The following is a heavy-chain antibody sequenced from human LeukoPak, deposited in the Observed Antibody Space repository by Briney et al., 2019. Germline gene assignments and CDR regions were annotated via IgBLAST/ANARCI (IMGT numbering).Heavy chain of an antibody. CDR2: INPNSCGT. Sequence: SVKVSYQASGYTLTDYYMHWVRQAPRQGLDRMGWINPNSCGTNYPQKPQGRVTLTRDTSISTAYMELSRLRSDDTAVYYCARDRPTYYDFWSGYSLDHYYYMDVWGKGTTVTVSS. CDR1: GYTLTDYY. D-gene: IGHD3-3*01. J-gene: IGHJ6*03. CDR3: ARDRPTYYDFWSGYSLDHYYYMDV. V-gene: IGHV1-2*02.